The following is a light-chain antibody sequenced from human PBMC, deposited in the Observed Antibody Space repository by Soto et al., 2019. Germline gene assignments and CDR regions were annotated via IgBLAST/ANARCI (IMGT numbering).Light chain of an antibody. CDR1: SSNIGSNS. CDR2: SSN. J-gene: IGLJ2*01. V-gene: IGLV1-44*01. Sequence: QPVLTQPPSASGTPGQRVTISCSGSSSNIGSNSVNWYKQLPGTAPKLLMYSSNQRPSGVPNRFSGSKSGTSDSLAISGLQSEDEASYYCSSWDDSLKGVVFGGGTNVTVL. CDR3: SSWDDSLKGVV.